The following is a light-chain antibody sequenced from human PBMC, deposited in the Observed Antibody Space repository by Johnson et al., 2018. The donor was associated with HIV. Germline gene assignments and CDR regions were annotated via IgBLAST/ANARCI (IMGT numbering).Light chain of an antibody. V-gene: IGLV1-51*02. Sequence: QSVLTQPPSVSAAPGQKVTISCSGSSSNIGKNYVSWYQQFTGTAPKLLIYENNKRPSGIPERFSGSKSGTSATLGITGLQTGDEAEYYCATWDSSLRWVFGTGTKVTVL. J-gene: IGLJ1*01. CDR1: SSNIGKNY. CDR2: ENN. CDR3: ATWDSSLRWV.